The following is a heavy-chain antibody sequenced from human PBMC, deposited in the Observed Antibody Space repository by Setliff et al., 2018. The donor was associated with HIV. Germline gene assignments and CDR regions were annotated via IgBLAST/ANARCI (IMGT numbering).Heavy chain of an antibody. J-gene: IGHJ4*01. Sequence: PGGSLRLSCVASGLDIGDSWMTWVRQAPGKGLEWVANIKKDGSDKFYVDSVKGRFAISRDNAKNSLNLEMNSLRAEDTAIYYCASSRPPDDSSGYLDHWGQGTLVTVSS. D-gene: IGHD3-22*01. V-gene: IGHV3-7*03. CDR2: IKKDGSDK. CDR1: GLDIGDSW. CDR3: ASSRPPDDSSGYLDH.